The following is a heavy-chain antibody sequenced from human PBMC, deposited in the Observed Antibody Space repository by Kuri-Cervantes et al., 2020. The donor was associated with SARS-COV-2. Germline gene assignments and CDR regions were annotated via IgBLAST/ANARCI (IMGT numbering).Heavy chain of an antibody. CDR2: ISPMFGAA. CDR3: ARGSTGLGALDF. CDR1: GGTFSSYD. Sequence: SVKVSCKASGGTFSSYDISWVRQAPGQGVEWMGGISPMFGAAKYGQKFQGRVTIIAYESTSTAYMELSSLRSEDTAVYYCARGSTGLGALDFWGQETLVTVSS. D-gene: IGHD4-17*01. J-gene: IGHJ4*02. V-gene: IGHV1-69*13.